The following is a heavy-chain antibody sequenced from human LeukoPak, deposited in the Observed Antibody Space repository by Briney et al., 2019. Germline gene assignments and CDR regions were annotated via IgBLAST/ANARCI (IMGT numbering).Heavy chain of an antibody. J-gene: IGHJ5*02. CDR1: GFTFSTYS. Sequence: PGGSLRLSCAASGFTFSTYSMNWVRQAPGKGLEWVSSISSSSSYIYYADSVKGRFTISRDNAKNSLYLQMNSLRAEDTAVYYCARDLLWFGELFEGAPNWFDPWGQGTLVTVSS. D-gene: IGHD3-10*01. CDR2: ISSSSSYI. CDR3: ARDLLWFGELFEGAPNWFDP. V-gene: IGHV3-21*01.